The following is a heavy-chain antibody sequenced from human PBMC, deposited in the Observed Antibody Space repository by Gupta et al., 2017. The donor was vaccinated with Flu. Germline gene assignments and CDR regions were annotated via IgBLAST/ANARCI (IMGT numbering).Heavy chain of an antibody. CDR2: ISGSGGST. CDR3: AKDLAPIAVAEYYFDY. J-gene: IGHJ4*02. CDR1: GFTFSSYA. V-gene: IGHV3-23*01. Sequence: EVQLLESGGGLVQPGGSLRLSCAASGFTFSSYAMSWVRQAPGKGLEWVSAISGSGGSTYYADSVKGRFTISRDNSKNTLYLQMNSLRAEDTAVYYCAKDLAPIAVAEYYFDYWGQGTLVTVSS. D-gene: IGHD6-19*01.